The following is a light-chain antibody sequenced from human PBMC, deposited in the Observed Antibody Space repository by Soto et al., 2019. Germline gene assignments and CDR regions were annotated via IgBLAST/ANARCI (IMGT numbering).Light chain of an antibody. CDR1: QGISSF. V-gene: IGKV1-9*01. CDR2: AAS. Sequence: DIQLTQSPSFLSASVGDRVTITCRASQGISSFLAWYQQKPGKAPNFLIYAASTLQSGVPSRFSGSGSGTEFTLTISSLQPEDFATYYCQQVKSYQLNFGGGTKVEIK. CDR3: QQVKSYQLN. J-gene: IGKJ4*01.